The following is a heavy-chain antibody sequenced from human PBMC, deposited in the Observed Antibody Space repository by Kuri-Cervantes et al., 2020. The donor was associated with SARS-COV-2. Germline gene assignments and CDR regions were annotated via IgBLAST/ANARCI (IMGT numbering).Heavy chain of an antibody. CDR1: GFTFSSYA. CDR3: AKGPVGATGAFDI. J-gene: IGHJ3*02. V-gene: IGHV3-23*01. Sequence: GGSLRLSCSASGFTFSSYAMSWVRQAPGKGPEGVSAISGSGGSTYYADSVKGRFTITRDNSKNTLYLQMNSLRAEDTAVYYCAKGPVGATGAFDIWGQGTIDTVSS. CDR2: ISGSGGST. D-gene: IGHD1-26*01.